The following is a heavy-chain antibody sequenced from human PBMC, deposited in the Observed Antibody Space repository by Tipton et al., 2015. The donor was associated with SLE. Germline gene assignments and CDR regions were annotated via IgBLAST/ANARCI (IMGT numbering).Heavy chain of an antibody. CDR1: GGSLSNYY. D-gene: IGHD1-26*01. CDR3: ARGSGTYYSYYYMDV. J-gene: IGHJ6*03. Sequence: LRLSCTVSGGSLSNYYWNWIRQPPGRGLEWIGCIYHSGSTSYSPSLESRVTISVDTSKNQFSLKMTSVTAADTAVYYCARGSGTYYSYYYMDVWGKGTTVTVSS. CDR2: IYHSGST. V-gene: IGHV4-59*01.